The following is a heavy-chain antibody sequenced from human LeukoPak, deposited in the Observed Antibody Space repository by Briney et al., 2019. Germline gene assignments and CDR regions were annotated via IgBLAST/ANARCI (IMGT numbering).Heavy chain of an antibody. CDR3: ARQGIGVFDS. D-gene: IGHD3-16*01. J-gene: IGHJ4*02. CDR2: IYYGGSA. V-gene: IGHV4-39*01. Sequence: SETLSLTCIVPDGSISKAVYSWGWIRQPPGKWLEWIGTIYYGGSAARNASLKSRVTISVDKSRNQFSLNLSSVTAADTAIYYCARQGIGVFDSWGQGILVTVSS. CDR1: DGSISKAVYS.